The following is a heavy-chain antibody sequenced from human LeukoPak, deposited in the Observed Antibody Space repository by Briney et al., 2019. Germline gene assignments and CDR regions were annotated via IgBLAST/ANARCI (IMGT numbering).Heavy chain of an antibody. CDR3: AEDMTVPATND. CDR2: ITSTGGNT. CDR1: GFTFSDYA. J-gene: IGHJ4*02. Sequence: PGGSLRLSCAASGFTFSDYAMSWVRQAPGKGLEWVSIITSTGGNTYYADSVKGRFTISRDNSKNTLYLQMNSLRDEDTAVYYCAEDMTVPATNDWGQGTLVTVSS. D-gene: IGHD6-19*01. V-gene: IGHV3-23*01.